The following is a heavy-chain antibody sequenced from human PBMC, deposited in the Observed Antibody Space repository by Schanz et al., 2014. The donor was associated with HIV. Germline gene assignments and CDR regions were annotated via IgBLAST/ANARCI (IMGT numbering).Heavy chain of an antibody. J-gene: IGHJ4*02. CDR3: VKRGSEASSNTWFADS. D-gene: IGHD3-10*01. V-gene: IGHV3-33*01. CDR1: GFTFSSYG. Sequence: QVQLVESGGCVVQPGRSLRLSCAASGFTFSSYGMHWVRQAPGKGLEWVALVWYDGSNKYYVDSVKGRFTISRDNSEDTLYLQMNSLGVDDSAIYYCVKRGSEASSNTWFADSWGQGTLVTVSS. CDR2: VWYDGSNK.